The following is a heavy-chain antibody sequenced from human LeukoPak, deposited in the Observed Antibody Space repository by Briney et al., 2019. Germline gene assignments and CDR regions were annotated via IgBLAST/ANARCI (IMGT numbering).Heavy chain of an antibody. V-gene: IGHV3-48*01. CDR1: GFTFSSYS. J-gene: IGHJ6*03. D-gene: IGHD6-19*01. Sequence: GGSLRLSCAASGFTFSSYSMTWVRQAPGKGLEWVSYISSSNRTITYVDSVKGRFTISRDNAKNSLYLQMSSLRAEDTAMYYCARVSSSWFHNLGYYFYMDVWGKGTTVTVSS. CDR3: ARVSSSWFHNLGYYFYMDV. CDR2: ISSSNRTI.